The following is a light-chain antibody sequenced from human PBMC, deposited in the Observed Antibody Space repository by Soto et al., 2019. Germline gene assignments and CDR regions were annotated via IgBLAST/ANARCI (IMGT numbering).Light chain of an antibody. CDR1: SSDVGGYNY. J-gene: IGLJ2*01. CDR2: EVS. Sequence: QSVLTQPASVSGSPGQSITISCTGTSSDVGGYNYVSWYQQHPGKAPKLMIYEVSNRPSGVSNRFSGSKSGNTASLTISGLQAEDEADYSCSSYTSTSTLLVFGGGTKRTVL. CDR3: SSYTSTSTLLV. V-gene: IGLV2-14*01.